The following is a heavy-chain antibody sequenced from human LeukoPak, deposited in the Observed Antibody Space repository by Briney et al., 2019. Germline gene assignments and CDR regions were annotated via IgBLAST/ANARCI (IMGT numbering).Heavy chain of an antibody. D-gene: IGHD1-14*01. CDR3: ARGPRNTNAPGDYMDV. CDR2: ISVYNGNT. J-gene: IGHJ6*03. CDR1: GYTFTSYG. Sequence: ASVKVSCKASGYTFTSYGISWVRQAPGQGLEWMGWISVYNGNTNYAQKLQGRVTMTTDTSTSTAYMELRSLRSDDTAVYYCARGPRNTNAPGDYMDVWGKGTTVTVSS. V-gene: IGHV1-18*01.